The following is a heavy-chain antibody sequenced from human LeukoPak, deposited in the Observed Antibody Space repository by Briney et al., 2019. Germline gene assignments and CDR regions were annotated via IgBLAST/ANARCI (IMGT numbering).Heavy chain of an antibody. V-gene: IGHV3-30*18. Sequence: GGSLRLSCAASGFTFSSYGMPWVRQAPGKGLEWAAVISYDGRNKYYADSVKGRFTISRDNSKNILYLQMNSLRAEDTAVYYCAKGLPITMIVVVIPEFDIWGQGTMVTVSS. CDR2: ISYDGRNK. CDR1: GFTFSSYG. J-gene: IGHJ3*02. D-gene: IGHD3-22*01. CDR3: AKGLPITMIVVVIPEFDI.